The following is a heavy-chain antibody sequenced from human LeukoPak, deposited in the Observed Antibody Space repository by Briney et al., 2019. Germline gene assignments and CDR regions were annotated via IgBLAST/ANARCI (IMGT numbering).Heavy chain of an antibody. CDR1: GFTFSNYN. V-gene: IGHV3-48*01. Sequence: GSLRLSCVASGFTFSNYNMNWVRQTPGKGLEWVSCISGDRIIIYYADSVKGRFTISRDDAKNSLYLQMNSLRGDDTAVYYCVRGISGSARFDYWGQGTLVTVSS. J-gene: IGHJ4*02. CDR3: VRGISGSARFDY. D-gene: IGHD1-26*01. CDR2: ISGDRIII.